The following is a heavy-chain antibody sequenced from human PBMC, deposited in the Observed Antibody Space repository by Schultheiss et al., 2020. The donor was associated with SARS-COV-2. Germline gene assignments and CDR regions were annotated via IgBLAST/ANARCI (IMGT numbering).Heavy chain of an antibody. J-gene: IGHJ5*02. CDR3: AREYARWFDP. Sequence: GGSLRLSCTASGFTFRDYFMHWLRQAPGKGLEWVSRINSDGSSTSYADSVKGRFTISRDNAKNTLYLQMNSLRDEDTAVYYCAREYARWFDPWGQGTLVTVSS. D-gene: IGHD2-2*01. CDR1: GFTFRDYF. V-gene: IGHV3-74*01. CDR2: INSDGSST.